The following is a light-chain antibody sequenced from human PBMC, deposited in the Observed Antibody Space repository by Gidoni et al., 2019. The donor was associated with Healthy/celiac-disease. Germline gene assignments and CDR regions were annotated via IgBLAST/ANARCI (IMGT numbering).Light chain of an antibody. J-gene: IGLJ2*01. CDR2: EVS. Sequence: QSALPQPPSASGSPGQSVTISCTGTSSDVGGYNYVPWYQQHPGKAPKLMSYEVSKRPSGVPDRFSGSKSGNTASLTVSGLQAEDEADYYCSSYAGSNKVVFGGGTKLTVL. CDR1: SSDVGGYNY. CDR3: SSYAGSNKVV. V-gene: IGLV2-8*01.